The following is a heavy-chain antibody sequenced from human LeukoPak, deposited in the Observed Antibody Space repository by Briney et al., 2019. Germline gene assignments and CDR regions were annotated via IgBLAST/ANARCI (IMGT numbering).Heavy chain of an antibody. Sequence: PGGSLRLSCAASGFTFSTYAMHWVRQAPGKGLEWVSYISSSGSTIKYADSVKGRFTISRDNAKNSLYLQMNSLRVEDTAVYYCARARLYFDYWGQGTLVTVSS. J-gene: IGHJ4*02. CDR2: ISSSGSTI. CDR1: GFTFSTYA. V-gene: IGHV3-48*04. CDR3: ARARLYFDY.